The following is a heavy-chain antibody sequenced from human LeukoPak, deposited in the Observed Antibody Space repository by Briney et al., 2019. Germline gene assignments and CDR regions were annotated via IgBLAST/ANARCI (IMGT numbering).Heavy chain of an antibody. D-gene: IGHD3-22*01. J-gene: IGHJ4*02. V-gene: IGHV1-69*05. Sequence: EASVKVSCKASGGTFSSYAISWVRQAPGQGLEWMGGIIPIFGTANYAQKFQGRVTITTDESTSTAYMELSSLRSEDTAVYYCARGLYDSKAFDIWGQGTLVTVSS. CDR2: IIPIFGTA. CDR3: ARGLYDSKAFDI. CDR1: GGTFSSYA.